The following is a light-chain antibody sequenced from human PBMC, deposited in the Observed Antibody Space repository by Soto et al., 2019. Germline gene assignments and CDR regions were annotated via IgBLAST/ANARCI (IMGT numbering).Light chain of an antibody. V-gene: IGKV1-5*03. CDR1: QSISSW. CDR2: TAS. J-gene: IGKJ4*01. Sequence: DIQMTQSPSTLSASVGDGATITCRASQSISSWLAWYQQKPGKAPKLLIYTASNLISGVPSRFSGSGSGTEFTLTISSLQPDDFATYYCQEYNSDSGLTFGGGTKVEIK. CDR3: QEYNSDSGLT.